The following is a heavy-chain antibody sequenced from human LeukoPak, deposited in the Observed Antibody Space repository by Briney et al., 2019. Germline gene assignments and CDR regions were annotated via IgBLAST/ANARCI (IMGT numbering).Heavy chain of an antibody. D-gene: IGHD1-14*01. CDR3: ARGPDGAYYFDS. J-gene: IGHJ4*02. Sequence: GESLKISCKASGYSFTNYWIGWMRQMPGKGLEWMGIIYPGDSQTRYSPSFQGQVTISADKSTSTAYLQWSSLKASDTALYFCARGPDGAYYFDSWGQGTLVSVSS. V-gene: IGHV5-51*01. CDR1: GYSFTNYW. CDR2: IYPGDSQT.